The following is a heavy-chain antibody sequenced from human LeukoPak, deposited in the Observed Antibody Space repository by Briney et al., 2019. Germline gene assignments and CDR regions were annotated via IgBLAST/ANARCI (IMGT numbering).Heavy chain of an antibody. CDR3: ARDPSIARGYSSSWVEY. CDR1: GGTFSSYA. V-gene: IGHV1-69*04. D-gene: IGHD6-13*01. J-gene: IGHJ4*02. Sequence: ASVKVSCKASGGTFSSYAISWVRQAPGQGLEWMGRIIPTLGIANYAQKFQGRVTITADKSTSTAYMELGSLRSEDTAVYYCARDPSIARGYSSSWVEYWGQGTLVTVSS. CDR2: IIPTLGIA.